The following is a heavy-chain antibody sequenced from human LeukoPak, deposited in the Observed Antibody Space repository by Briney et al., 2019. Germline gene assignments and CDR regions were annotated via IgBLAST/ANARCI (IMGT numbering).Heavy chain of an antibody. CDR3: ARDKDFGFDY. CDR1: GFTFSSFS. CDR2: FSTSSGTI. J-gene: IGHJ4*02. V-gene: IGHV3-48*02. D-gene: IGHD3-10*01. Sequence: GGSLRLSCAASGFTFSSFSMNWVRQAPGKGLEWVSYFSTSSGTISYADSVKGRFTISRDDAKNSLYLQMNSLRDEDTAVYYGARDKDFGFDYWGQGTLVTVSS.